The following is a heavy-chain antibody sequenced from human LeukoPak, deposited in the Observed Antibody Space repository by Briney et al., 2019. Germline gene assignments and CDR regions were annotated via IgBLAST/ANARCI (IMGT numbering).Heavy chain of an antibody. Sequence: PGGSLRLSCAASGFTFSSYSMNWVRQAPGKGLEWVAVISYDGSNKYYADSVKGRFTISRDNSKNTLYLQMNSLRAEDTAVYYCAREDGFEVGYYYYYGMDVWGQGTTVTVSS. D-gene: IGHD5-24*01. J-gene: IGHJ6*02. V-gene: IGHV3-30*03. CDR1: GFTFSSYS. CDR3: AREDGFEVGYYYYYGMDV. CDR2: ISYDGSNK.